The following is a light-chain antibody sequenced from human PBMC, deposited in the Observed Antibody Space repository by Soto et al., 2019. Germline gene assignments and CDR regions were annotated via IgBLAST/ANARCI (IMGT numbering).Light chain of an antibody. Sequence: DIQMTQSPSSLSASVGDRVTITCRASQSISTNLNWYQQKPGKAPRLLIYAASSLQSGVPSRFSGSGSGTDFTLVINSLQPEDFTTYYCQQSYRTPLTFGGGTKVEIK. CDR3: QQSYRTPLT. J-gene: IGKJ4*01. V-gene: IGKV1-39*01. CDR2: AAS. CDR1: QSISTN.